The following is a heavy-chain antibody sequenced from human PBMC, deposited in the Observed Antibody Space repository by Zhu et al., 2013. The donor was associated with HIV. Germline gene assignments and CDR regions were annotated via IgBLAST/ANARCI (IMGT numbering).Heavy chain of an antibody. Sequence: QVQLVHSGAEVKKPGASVKVSCKASGYTFTGYYIHWVRQAPGQGLEWMGWINCNNGGTKYAQKFQGRVTMTSDTSISTAYMDLNSLTSDDTAVYFCAREGGGYSSGWYGFDIYGQGDNGHRLF. CDR2: INCNNGGT. J-gene: IGHJ3*02. CDR1: GYTFTGYY. CDR3: AREGGGYSSGWYGFDI. D-gene: IGHD6-19*01. V-gene: IGHV1-2*02.